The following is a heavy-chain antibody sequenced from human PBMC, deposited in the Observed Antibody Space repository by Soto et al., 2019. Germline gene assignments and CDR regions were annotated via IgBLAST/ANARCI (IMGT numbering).Heavy chain of an antibody. V-gene: IGHV3-30*18. CDR3: AKERYNWNSPEYHFDY. CDR2: VSYDGNNK. CDR1: GFTFRNYG. Sequence: GGSLRLSCAASGFTFRNYGMHWVRQAPGKGLEWVAVVSYDGNNKYYADSVRGRFTIARDNSKNTLFLQMSSLRVEDTAVYFCAKERYNWNSPEYHFDYWGQGRLVTVSS. D-gene: IGHD1-7*01. J-gene: IGHJ4*02.